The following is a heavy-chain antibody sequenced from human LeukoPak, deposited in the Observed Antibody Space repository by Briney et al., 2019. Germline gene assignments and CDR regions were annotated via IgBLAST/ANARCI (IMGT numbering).Heavy chain of an antibody. Sequence: GGSLRLSCAASGFTFSSYSMNWVRQAPGEGLEWVSSISSSSYIYYADSVKGRFTISRDNAKNSLYLQMNSLRAEDTAVYYCARVLEEYYDSSGYRWDAFDIWGQGTMVTVSS. V-gene: IGHV3-21*01. D-gene: IGHD3-22*01. CDR2: ISSSSYI. CDR3: ARVLEEYYDSSGYRWDAFDI. J-gene: IGHJ3*02. CDR1: GFTFSSYS.